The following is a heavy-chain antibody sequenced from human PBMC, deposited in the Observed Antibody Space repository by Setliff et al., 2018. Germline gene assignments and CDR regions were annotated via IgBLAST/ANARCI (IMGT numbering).Heavy chain of an antibody. D-gene: IGHD2-15*01. Sequence: SGPTLVNPTQTLTLTCTFSGFSISTSGMCVSWIRQSPGKALEWLARIDWDDDKYYSTSLKTRLTISKDTSKNQVVLTMTNMDSVDTATYYCAHDGKWSTVPLDYWGQGALVTVSS. J-gene: IGHJ4*02. V-gene: IGHV2-70*12. CDR1: GFSISTSGMC. CDR3: AHDGKWSTVPLDY. CDR2: IDWDDDK.